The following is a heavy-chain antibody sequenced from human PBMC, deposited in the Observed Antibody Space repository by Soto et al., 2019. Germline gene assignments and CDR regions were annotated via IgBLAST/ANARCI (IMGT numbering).Heavy chain of an antibody. CDR3: ASSPRPIIAAAGTQHYYYGMDV. Sequence: PSETLSLTCTVSGGSISSGGYYWSWIRQHPGKGLEWIGYIYYSGSTYYNPSLKSRVTISVDTSKNQFSLKLSSVTAADTAVYYCASSPRPIIAAAGTQHYYYGMDVWGQGTTVTVS. V-gene: IGHV4-31*03. CDR2: IYYSGST. CDR1: GGSISSGGYY. J-gene: IGHJ6*02. D-gene: IGHD6-13*01.